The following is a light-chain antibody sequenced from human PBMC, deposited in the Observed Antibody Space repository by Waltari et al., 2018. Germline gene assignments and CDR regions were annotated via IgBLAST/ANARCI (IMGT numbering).Light chain of an antibody. CDR1: SSNIGQNS. Sequence: QSVLTQPPSVSAGPGQRVAISCSGSSSNIGQNSVSWYQHFPGGAPKLLIYDSDKRASGISDRFSASMSGASATLTITRLQTGDEADYYCGTWDFSLTAALFGGGTRLTVL. J-gene: IGLJ3*02. CDR3: GTWDFSLTAAL. CDR2: DSD. V-gene: IGLV1-51*01.